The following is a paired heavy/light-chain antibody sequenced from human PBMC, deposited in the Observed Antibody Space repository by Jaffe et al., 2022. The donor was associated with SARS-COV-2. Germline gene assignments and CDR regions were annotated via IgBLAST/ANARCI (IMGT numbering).Heavy chain of an antibody. CDR2: IHRDGST. J-gene: IGHJ4*02. D-gene: IGHD1-26*01. Sequence: EVQLVESGGGLIQPGGSLRLSCAASEFTVSSNYMNWVRQAPGKGLEWVSVIHRDGSTYYADSVEGRFTVTRDNSKNTVYLQMNSLRVEDTAVYYCAREGIVGGSRYFDYWGQGTLVTVSS. V-gene: IGHV3-53*01. CDR3: AREGIVGGSRYFDY. CDR1: EFTVSSNY.
Light chain of an antibody. V-gene: IGLV1-51*01. CDR1: SSNIGNNY. CDR2: DNN. Sequence: QSVLTQPPSVSAAPGQKVTISCSGSSSNIGNNYVSWYQQFPGTAPKLLIYDNNRRPSGIPDRFSGSRSGTSATLGITGLQTGDEADYYCETWDGMTAVFGGGTKLTVL. CDR3: ETWDGMTAV. J-gene: IGLJ3*02.